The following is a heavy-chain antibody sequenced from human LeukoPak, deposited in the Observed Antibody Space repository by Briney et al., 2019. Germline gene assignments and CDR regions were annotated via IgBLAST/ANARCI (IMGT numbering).Heavy chain of an antibody. J-gene: IGHJ4*02. Sequence: PGGSLRLSCAASGFTFSSYSMNWVHQAPGKGLEWVSSISSSSSYIYYADSVKGRFTISRDNAKNSLYLQMNSLRAEDTAVYYCARDGDYGDYENPFDYWGQGTLVTVSS. CDR2: ISSSSSYI. D-gene: IGHD4-17*01. CDR1: GFTFSSYS. V-gene: IGHV3-21*01. CDR3: ARDGDYGDYENPFDY.